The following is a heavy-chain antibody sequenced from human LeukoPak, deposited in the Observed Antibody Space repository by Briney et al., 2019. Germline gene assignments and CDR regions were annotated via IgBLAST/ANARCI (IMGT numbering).Heavy chain of an antibody. Sequence: PSETLSLTCTVSGGSIISGSYYWSWIRQPAGKGLEWIGRIYTSGSTNYNPSLKSRITISVDTSKNQFSLKLSSVTAADTAVYYCARFPTSLYSYGYWGQGTLVTVSS. CDR1: GGSIISGSYY. CDR2: IYTSGST. V-gene: IGHV4-61*02. J-gene: IGHJ4*02. D-gene: IGHD5-18*01. CDR3: ARFPTSLYSYGY.